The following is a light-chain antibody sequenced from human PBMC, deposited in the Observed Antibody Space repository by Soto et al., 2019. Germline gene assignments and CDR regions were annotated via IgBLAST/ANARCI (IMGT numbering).Light chain of an antibody. V-gene: IGKV2-24*01. CDR3: VQFAHFPRT. J-gene: IGKJ1*01. CDR2: QIS. Sequence: DVVLTQTPLSSPVTLGQPASISCRSSQSLVYSDGNTYLSWLQQRPGQPPRLLIYQISNRFSGVPDRFSGSGEGTDFTLTISRVEAEDVGVYYCVQFAHFPRTFGPGTKVEIK. CDR1: QSLVYSDGNTY.